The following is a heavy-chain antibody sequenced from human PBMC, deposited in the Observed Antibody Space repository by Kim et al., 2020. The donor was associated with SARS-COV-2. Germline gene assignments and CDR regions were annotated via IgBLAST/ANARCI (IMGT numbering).Heavy chain of an antibody. Sequence: SVKVSCKASGGTFSSYAISWVRQAPGQGLEWMGGIIPIFGTANYAQKFQGRVTITADESTSTAYMELSSLRSEDTAVYYCARERGTTVVTLDYWGQGTLVTVSS. D-gene: IGHD4-17*01. J-gene: IGHJ4*02. CDR2: IIPIFGTA. V-gene: IGHV1-69*13. CDR3: ARERGTTVVTLDY. CDR1: GGTFSSYA.